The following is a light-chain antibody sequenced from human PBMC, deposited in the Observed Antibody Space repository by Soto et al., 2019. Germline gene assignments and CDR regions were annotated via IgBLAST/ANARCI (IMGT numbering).Light chain of an antibody. CDR2: DVS. CDR1: QSLSSY. CDR3: QQRSNWTPFT. V-gene: IGKV3-11*01. Sequence: EIVLTQSPATLSLSPGERATLSCRASQSLSSYLAWYQQKPGQAPRLLLYDVSNRAPGIPARFSGSGSGTDFTLTISSLEPEDFAVYYCQQRSNWTPFTLGPGTKVEIK. J-gene: IGKJ2*01.